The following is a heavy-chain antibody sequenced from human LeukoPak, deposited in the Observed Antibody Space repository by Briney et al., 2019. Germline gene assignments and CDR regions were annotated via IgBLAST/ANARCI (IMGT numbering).Heavy chain of an antibody. Sequence: SETLSLTCTVSGGSISSGHYYWGWIRQPPGKGLEWIGSIYYTGITYYNPSLKSRVTMSVDTSKNQFSLKLSSATAADTAVYYCARHSIYYDSSGYYYQLSGYFDYWGQRTLVTVSS. J-gene: IGHJ4*02. D-gene: IGHD3-22*01. CDR3: ARHSIYYDSSGYYYQLSGYFDY. CDR2: IYYTGIT. V-gene: IGHV4-39*01. CDR1: GGSISSGHYY.